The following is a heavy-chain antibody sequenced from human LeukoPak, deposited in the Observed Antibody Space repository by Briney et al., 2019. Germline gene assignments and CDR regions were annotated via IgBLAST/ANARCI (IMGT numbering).Heavy chain of an antibody. V-gene: IGHV4-34*01. CDR3: ARPLDYDSSGFPNAFDI. D-gene: IGHD3-22*01. Sequence: SETLSLTCAVYGGSFSGYYWSWIRQPPGKGLEWLGEINHSGSTNYNPSLKSRVTISVDTSKNQFSLKLSSVTAADTAVYYCARPLDYDSSGFPNAFDIWGQGTMVTVSS. CDR2: INHSGST. CDR1: GGSFSGYY. J-gene: IGHJ3*02.